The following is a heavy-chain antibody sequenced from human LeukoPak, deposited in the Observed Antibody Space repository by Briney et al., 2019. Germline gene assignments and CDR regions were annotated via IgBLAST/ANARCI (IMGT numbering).Heavy chain of an antibody. CDR3: ARLGYCSSTSCYGGRKDAFDI. V-gene: IGHV3-21*01. Sequence: PGGSPRLSCAASGFTFSSYSMNWVRQAPGKGLEWVSSISSSSSYIYYADSVKGRFTISRDNAKNSLYLQMNSLRAEDTAVYYCARLGYCSSTSCYGGRKDAFDIWGQGTMVTVSS. CDR2: ISSSSSYI. D-gene: IGHD2-2*01. J-gene: IGHJ3*02. CDR1: GFTFSSYS.